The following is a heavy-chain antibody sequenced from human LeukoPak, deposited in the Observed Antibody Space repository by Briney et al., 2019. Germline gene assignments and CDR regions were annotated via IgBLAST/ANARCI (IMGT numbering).Heavy chain of an antibody. CDR1: GYTFTSYW. CDR2: IYPGDSDT. V-gene: IGHV5-51*01. Sequence: GESLKISCKASGYTFTSYWIAWVRQMPGKGPECIGMIYPGDSDTRYTPSFHGHVTISADKSVSTAYLQWSSLKVSDSATYYCASHMATSDWGLDYWGQGTLVTVSS. J-gene: IGHJ4*02. CDR3: ASHMATSDWGLDY. D-gene: IGHD3-16*01.